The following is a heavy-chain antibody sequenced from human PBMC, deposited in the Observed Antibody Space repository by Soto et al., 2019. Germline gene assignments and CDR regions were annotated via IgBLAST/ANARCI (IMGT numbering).Heavy chain of an antibody. D-gene: IGHD3-22*01. CDR3: ARDWPMVITDY. V-gene: IGHV1-18*01. CDR1: GYTFASYG. CDR2: IYAYNGNT. Sequence: QVQLVQSGAEVRRPGASVTVSCKTSGYTFASYGVSWLRQAPGQGNEWMGWIYAYNGNTKYAERLQDRVTMTTDTSTSTAYMELMSLRSDDTAVYYCARDWPMVITDYWGQGTLVTVSS. J-gene: IGHJ4*02.